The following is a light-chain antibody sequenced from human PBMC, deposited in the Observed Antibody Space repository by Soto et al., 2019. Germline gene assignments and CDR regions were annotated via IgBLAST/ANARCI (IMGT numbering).Light chain of an antibody. CDR2: DAS. V-gene: IGKV1-5*01. CDR1: QNINTW. Sequence: DIQMTQSPSTLSASVGDRVTITCRTSQNINTWLAWYQQKPGKAPNLLISDASSLGSGVPSRFSGSGSGTEFTLTISSLQPDDLATYYCQQYKSYPWTFGQGTKVEIK. J-gene: IGKJ1*01. CDR3: QQYKSYPWT.